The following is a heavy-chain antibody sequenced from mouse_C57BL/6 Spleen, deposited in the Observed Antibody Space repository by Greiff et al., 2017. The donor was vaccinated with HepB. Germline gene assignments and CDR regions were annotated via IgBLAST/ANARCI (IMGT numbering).Heavy chain of an antibody. D-gene: IGHD2-3*01. J-gene: IGHJ1*03. Sequence: EVQLQQSGPELVKPGASVKMSCKASGYTFTDYNMHWVKQSHGKSLEWIGYINPNNGGTSYNQKFKGKATLTVNKSSSTAYMELRSLTSEDSAVYYCARPRGDDGYWYFDVWGTGTTVTVSS. V-gene: IGHV1-22*01. CDR1: GYTFTDYN. CDR2: INPNNGGT. CDR3: ARPRGDDGYWYFDV.